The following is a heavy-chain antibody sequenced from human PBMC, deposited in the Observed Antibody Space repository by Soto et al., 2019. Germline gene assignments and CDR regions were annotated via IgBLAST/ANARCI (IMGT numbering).Heavy chain of an antibody. J-gene: IGHJ4*02. CDR3: ARVGNAAVAGPYYFDY. V-gene: IGHV3-48*01. D-gene: IGHD6-19*01. CDR2: ISSSSSNI. CDR1: GFTFSSYS. Sequence: EVQLVESGGGLVQPGGSLRLSCAASGFTFSSYSMNWVRQAPGKGLEWVSYISSSSSNIYYADSVKGRFTISRDNAKNSLYLQMNSLRAEDTAVYYCARVGNAAVAGPYYFDYWGQGTLVTVSS.